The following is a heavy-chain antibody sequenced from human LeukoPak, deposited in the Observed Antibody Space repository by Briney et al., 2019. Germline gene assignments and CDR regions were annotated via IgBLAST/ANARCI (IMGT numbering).Heavy chain of an antibody. CDR3: AKAVEYSSSGIDY. CDR2: IRGSGDST. V-gene: IGHV3-23*01. Sequence: PGGSLRLSCAASGFTFSNYAMNWVRQAPGKGLEWVSGIRGSGDSTYFADSVKGRFTISRDNSKNTLYLQMNSLRAEDTAVYYCAKAVEYSSSGIDYWGQGTLDTVSS. D-gene: IGHD6-6*01. J-gene: IGHJ4*02. CDR1: GFTFSNYA.